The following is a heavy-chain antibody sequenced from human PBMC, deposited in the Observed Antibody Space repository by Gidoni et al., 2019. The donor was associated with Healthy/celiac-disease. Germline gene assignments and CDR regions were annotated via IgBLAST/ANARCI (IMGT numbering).Heavy chain of an antibody. CDR2: IYYSGST. J-gene: IGHJ4*02. CDR1: GGSISSSSYY. V-gene: IGHV4-39*01. D-gene: IGHD6-19*01. CDR3: ASLPRGWTGGYYFDY. Sequence: QLQLQESGPGLVKPSETLSLTCTVSGGSISSSSYYWGWIRQPPGKGLEWIGSIYYSGSTYYNPSLKSRVTISVDTSKNQFSLKLSSVTAADTAVYYCASLPRGWTGGYYFDYWGQGTLVTVSS.